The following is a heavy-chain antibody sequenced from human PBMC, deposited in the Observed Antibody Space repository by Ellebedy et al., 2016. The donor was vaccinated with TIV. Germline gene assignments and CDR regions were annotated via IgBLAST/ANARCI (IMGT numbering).Heavy chain of an antibody. D-gene: IGHD6-6*01. V-gene: IGHV3-64*04. CDR1: GFTFSSYA. CDR3: ASPPSSIAAPR. J-gene: IGHJ4*02. Sequence: GGSLRLXXSASGFTFSSYAMHWVRQAPGKGLGYVSAISSNGGSTYYADSVKGRFTISRDNSKNTLYLQMNSLRAEDTAVYYCASPPSSIAAPRWGQGTLVTVSS. CDR2: ISSNGGST.